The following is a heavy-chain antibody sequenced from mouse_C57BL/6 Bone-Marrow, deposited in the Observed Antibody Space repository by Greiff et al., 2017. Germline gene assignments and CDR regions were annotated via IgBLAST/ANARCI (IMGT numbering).Heavy chain of an antibody. Sequence: QVQLQQPGAELVMPGASVKLSCKASGYTFPSYWMHWVKQRPGQGLEWIGEIDPSDSYTNSNQKFKGKSTLTVDKSSRTAYMQLSSLTSEDSAVYYWAREGEDRSGYPAWFSDWGQGTLVTVSA. CDR1: GYTFPSYW. D-gene: IGHD3-2*02. V-gene: IGHV1-69*01. CDR3: AREGEDRSGYPAWFSD. CDR2: IDPSDSYT. J-gene: IGHJ3*01.